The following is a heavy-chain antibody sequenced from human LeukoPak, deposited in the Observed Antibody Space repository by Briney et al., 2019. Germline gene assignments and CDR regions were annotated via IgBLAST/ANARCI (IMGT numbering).Heavy chain of an antibody. Sequence: PSETLSLTCAVYGGSFSGYYWSWIRQPPGKGLEWIGEINHSGSTNYNPPLKSRVTISVDTSKNQFSLKLSSVTAADTAVYYCARVPYWFDPWGQGTLVTVSS. J-gene: IGHJ5*02. CDR2: INHSGST. CDR3: ARVPYWFDP. CDR1: GGSFSGYY. V-gene: IGHV4-34*01.